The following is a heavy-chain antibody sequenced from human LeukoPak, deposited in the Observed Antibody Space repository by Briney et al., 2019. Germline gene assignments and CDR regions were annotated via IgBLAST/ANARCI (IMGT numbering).Heavy chain of an antibody. Sequence: SQTGSLTCAISGDSVSSNSAAWHWIRQSPSRGLEWLGRTYYRSKWYNDYAVSVKSRITINPDTPKNQSSLQLNSVTPEDTAVYYCAREVGHSSSSARFDYWGQGTLVTVSS. D-gene: IGHD6-6*01. CDR2: TYYRSKWYN. J-gene: IGHJ4*02. CDR1: GDSVSSNSAA. CDR3: AREVGHSSSSARFDY. V-gene: IGHV6-1*01.